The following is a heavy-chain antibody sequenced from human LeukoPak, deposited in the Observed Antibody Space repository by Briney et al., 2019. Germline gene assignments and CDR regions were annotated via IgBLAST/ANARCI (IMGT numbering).Heavy chain of an antibody. CDR1: GFTFSSYA. D-gene: IGHD3-10*01. J-gene: IGHJ4*02. CDR2: ISGSGGST. V-gene: IGHV3-23*01. Sequence: GGSLRLSCAASGFTFSSYAMNWVRQAPGKGLEWVSLISGSGGSTKYADSVKGRFTTSRDNSKNTLYLQMNSLRAEDTAVYYCAKAMVRGSLPTDFDYWGQGTLVTVSS. CDR3: AKAMVRGSLPTDFDY.